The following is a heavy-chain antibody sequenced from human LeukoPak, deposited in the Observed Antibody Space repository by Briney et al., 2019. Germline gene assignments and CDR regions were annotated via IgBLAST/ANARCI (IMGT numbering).Heavy chain of an antibody. Sequence: SETLSLTCTVSGGSISSYYWSWIRQPPGKGLEWIGYIYYSGSTNYNPSLKSRATISVDTSKNQFSLKLSSVTAADTAVYYCARERYYDSSGSLNWFDPWGQGTLVTVSS. V-gene: IGHV4-59*01. J-gene: IGHJ5*02. CDR2: IYYSGST. D-gene: IGHD3-22*01. CDR1: GGSISSYY. CDR3: ARERYYDSSGSLNWFDP.